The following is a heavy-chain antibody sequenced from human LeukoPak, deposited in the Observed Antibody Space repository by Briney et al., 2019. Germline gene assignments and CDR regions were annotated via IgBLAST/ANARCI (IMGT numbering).Heavy chain of an antibody. CDR2: ISSSSSYI. CDR3: ARATRNPARDGYNYFDY. CDR1: GFTFSSYS. Sequence: PGGSLRLSCAASGFTFSSYSMNWVRQAPGKGLEWVSSISSSSSYIYYADSVKGRFTISRDNAKNSLYLQMNSLRAEDTAVYYCARATRNPARDGYNYFDYWGQGTLLTVSS. V-gene: IGHV3-21*01. J-gene: IGHJ4*02. D-gene: IGHD5-24*01.